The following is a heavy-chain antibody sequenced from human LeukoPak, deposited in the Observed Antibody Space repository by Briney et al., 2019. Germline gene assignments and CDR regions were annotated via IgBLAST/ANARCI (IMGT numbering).Heavy chain of an antibody. V-gene: IGHV4-34*01. Sequence: SEALVLPFRGHGGFLSGYYWRWIRQPPGEGLEGIGEINHSGSTNYNPSLKSRVTISVDTSKNQFSLKLSSVTAADTAVYYCARAPGYSSSSGGLDPWGQGTLVTVSS. CDR3: ARAPGYSSSSGGLDP. J-gene: IGHJ5*02. D-gene: IGHD6-6*01. CDR1: GGFLSGYY. CDR2: INHSGST.